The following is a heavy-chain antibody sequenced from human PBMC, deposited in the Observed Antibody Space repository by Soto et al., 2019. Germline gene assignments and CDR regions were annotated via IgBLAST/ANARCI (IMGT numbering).Heavy chain of an antibody. CDR3: ARVYCSSTSCYYYGMDV. J-gene: IGHJ6*02. D-gene: IGHD2-2*01. CDR1: GFSLSTSGMR. V-gene: IGHV2-70*04. CDR2: IDWDDDK. Sequence: SGPTLVNPTQTLTLTCTFSGFSLSTSGMRVSWIRQPPGKALEWLARIDWDDDKFYSTSLKTRLTISKDTSKNQVVLTMTNMDPVETATYYCARVYCSSTSCYYYGMDVWGHGTTATVSS.